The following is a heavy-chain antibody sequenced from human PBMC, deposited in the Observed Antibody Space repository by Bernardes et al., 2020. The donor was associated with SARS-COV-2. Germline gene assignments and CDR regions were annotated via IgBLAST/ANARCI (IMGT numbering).Heavy chain of an antibody. V-gene: IGHV4-34*01. D-gene: IGHD2-15*01. CDR1: SGSFSGYY. CDR3: ARGSAAVVSHFILRFANWYVDL. CDR2: INDSGST. J-gene: IGHJ2*01. Sequence: SGTLSLTCAAYSGSFSGYYWSWIRQTPGKGLEWIGEINDSGSTKYNPAPKSRVTTSADPSKNQLSLKLNAVTAADTAVYYCARGSAAVVSHFILRFANWYVDLWGRGTLVTASS.